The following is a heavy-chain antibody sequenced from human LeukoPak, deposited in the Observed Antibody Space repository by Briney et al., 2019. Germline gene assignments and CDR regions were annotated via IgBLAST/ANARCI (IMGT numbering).Heavy chain of an antibody. V-gene: IGHV1-18*01. CDR2: ISTYDDNI. CDR3: ARELPPTFGEFEVYYYYYMDV. J-gene: IGHJ6*03. Sequence: GASVKVSCKASGYTFTTYGLSWVRQAPGQGLEWLGWISTYDDNIKYAQSLQGRLTLTMDTSTSTAYMELRSLTSDDTAVYYCARELPPTFGEFEVYYYYYMDVWGQGTTVTISS. D-gene: IGHD3-10*02. CDR1: GYTFTTYG.